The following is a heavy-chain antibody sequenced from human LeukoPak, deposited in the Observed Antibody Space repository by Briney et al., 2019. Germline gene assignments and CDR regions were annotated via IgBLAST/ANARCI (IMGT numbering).Heavy chain of an antibody. Sequence: GESLKISCKGSGYSFTSYWIGWVRQMPGKGLEWMGIIYPGDSDTRYSPSFQGQVTISADKSISTAYLQWSSLKASDTAMYYCARSALGSSGSYYFDYWGQGTLVTVSS. CDR1: GYSFTSYW. J-gene: IGHJ4*02. CDR2: IYPGDSDT. D-gene: IGHD3-22*01. CDR3: ARSALGSSGSYYFDY. V-gene: IGHV5-51*01.